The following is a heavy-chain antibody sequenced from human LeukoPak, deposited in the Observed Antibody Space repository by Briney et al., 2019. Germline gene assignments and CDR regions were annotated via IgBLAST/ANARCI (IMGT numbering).Heavy chain of an antibody. CDR1: GFTFDDYA. CDR3: VKDVSSTVYYWYGMDV. CDR2: ISWNSGSI. D-gene: IGHD2-2*01. V-gene: IGHV3-9*01. J-gene: IGHJ6*02. Sequence: PGGSLRLSCAASGFTFDDYAMHWVRQAPGKGLEWVSGISWNSGSIGYADSVKGRFTISRDNARNSLYLQMNSLRPEDTALYYCVKDVSSTVYYWYGMDVWGQGTTVTVSS.